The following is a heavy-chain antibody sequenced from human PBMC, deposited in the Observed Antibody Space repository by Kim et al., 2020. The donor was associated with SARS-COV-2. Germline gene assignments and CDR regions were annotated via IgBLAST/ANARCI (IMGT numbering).Heavy chain of an antibody. CDR3: ARSQYGSYYYGMDV. Sequence: GGSLRLSCAASGFTFSTYATHWVRQAPGKGLEWVALISYDGSNKYYADSVKGRFTISRDNSKNTLYLQRSSLRAEDTAVYYCARSQYGSYYYGMDVWGQG. D-gene: IGHD1-26*01. J-gene: IGHJ6*02. CDR2: ISYDGSNK. V-gene: IGHV3-30-3*01. CDR1: GFTFSTYA.